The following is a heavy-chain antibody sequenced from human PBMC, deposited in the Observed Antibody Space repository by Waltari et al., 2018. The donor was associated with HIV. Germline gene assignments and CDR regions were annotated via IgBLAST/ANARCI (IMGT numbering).Heavy chain of an antibody. V-gene: IGHV1-3*01. CDR3: ARVELGVPAAQKVTWFDP. D-gene: IGHD2-2*01. CDR1: GYTFTSYA. CDR2: INAGNGNT. J-gene: IGHJ5*02. Sequence: QVQLVQSGAEVKKPGASVKVSCKASGYTFTSYAMHWVRQAPGQRLEWMGWINAGNGNTKYSQKFQGRVTITRDTSASTAYMELSSLRSEDTAVYYCARVELGVPAAQKVTWFDPWGQGTLVTVSS.